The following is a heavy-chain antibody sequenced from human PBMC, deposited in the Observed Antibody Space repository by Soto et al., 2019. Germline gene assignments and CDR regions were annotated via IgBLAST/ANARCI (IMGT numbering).Heavy chain of an antibody. CDR2: INPSGGST. V-gene: IGHV1-46*01. J-gene: IGHJ4*02. CDR1: GYRFTTYQ. Sequence: ASVKVSCKASGYRFTTYQMHCVRQAPGQGLEWMGTINPSGGSTSYAQRFQGRVTMTRDTSTSTVYVEVSSLRSEDTALYYCARGDSNGWYFDYWGQGTLVTVSS. D-gene: IGHD6-19*01. CDR3: ARGDSNGWYFDY.